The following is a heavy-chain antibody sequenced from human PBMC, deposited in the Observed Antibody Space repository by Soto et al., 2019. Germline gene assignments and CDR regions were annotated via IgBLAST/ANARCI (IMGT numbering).Heavy chain of an antibody. CDR2: IYYSGKT. Sequence: SETLSLTCTVSGGSISSYYWSWIRQPPGKGLEWIGYIYYSGKTYYNPSLKSRVTISVDTSKNQFSLKLTSVTAADTAVYYCARMLGYYAWFDPWGQGTLVTVSS. J-gene: IGHJ5*02. V-gene: IGHV4-59*01. CDR3: ARMLGYYAWFDP. CDR1: GGSISSYY. D-gene: IGHD3-22*01.